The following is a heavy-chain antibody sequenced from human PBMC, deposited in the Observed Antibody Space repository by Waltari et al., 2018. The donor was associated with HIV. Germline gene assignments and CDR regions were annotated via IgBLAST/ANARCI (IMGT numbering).Heavy chain of an antibody. D-gene: IGHD5-18*01. CDR1: GGSISSSNYF. CDR3: ASTGYTYGLDY. V-gene: IGHV4-39*01. Sequence: QLQLQESGPGLVKPSETLSLTCTVSGGSISSSNYFLGWIRQPPGKGLECIGSIYHSGSTYYNPSLKSRVTISVDTSKSQFSLKLSSVTAADTAVYYCASTGYTYGLDYWGQGTLVTVSS. J-gene: IGHJ4*02. CDR2: IYHSGST.